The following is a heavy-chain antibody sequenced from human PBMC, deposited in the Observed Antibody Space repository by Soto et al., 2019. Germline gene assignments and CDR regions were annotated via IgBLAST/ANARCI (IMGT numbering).Heavy chain of an antibody. CDR2: ISYSGNT. CDR3: AGLRGYAGSPIDY. D-gene: IGHD2-15*01. CDR1: GGSIISGY. J-gene: IGHJ4*02. Sequence: SETLSLTCTVSGGSIISGYWSWIRQPPGKGLEWIGYISYSGNTNCNPSLKSRVTMSVDTPKNQFSLRLSSVTTADTAVYYCAGLRGYAGSPIDYWGQGTLVTVSS. V-gene: IGHV4-59*01.